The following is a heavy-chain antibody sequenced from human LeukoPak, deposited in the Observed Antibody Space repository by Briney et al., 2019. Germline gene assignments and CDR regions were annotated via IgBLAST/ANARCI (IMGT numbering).Heavy chain of an antibody. CDR2: ISTDGKST. Sequence: PGGSLRLSCVASGFTFSNYWMLWVRQAPGKGLMWVSLISTDGKSTRYAESVKGRLTISRDNSKNTLYLQMNSLRAEDTAVYYCAKALPATPKYYYDSSGYYLYFQHWGQGTLVTVSS. CDR3: AKALPATPKYYYDSSGYYLYFQH. CDR1: GFTFSNYW. V-gene: IGHV3-74*01. D-gene: IGHD3-22*01. J-gene: IGHJ1*01.